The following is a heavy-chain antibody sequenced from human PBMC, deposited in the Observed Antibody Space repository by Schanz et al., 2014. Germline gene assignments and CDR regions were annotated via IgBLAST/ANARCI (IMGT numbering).Heavy chain of an antibody. V-gene: IGHV3-21*01. CDR1: GFTFSSYS. Sequence: VQLVESGGGGAQPGGSRRLSCAASGFTFSSYSMTWVRRAPGRGREWVSSISSSGSYIHYADSVKGRFTISRDNAKNTLYLQMNSLRAEDTAVYYCARDSRPNYDFLTAYYSIDYWGQGTLVTVSS. CDR2: ISSSGSYI. J-gene: IGHJ4*02. CDR3: ARDSRPNYDFLTAYYSIDY. D-gene: IGHD3-9*01.